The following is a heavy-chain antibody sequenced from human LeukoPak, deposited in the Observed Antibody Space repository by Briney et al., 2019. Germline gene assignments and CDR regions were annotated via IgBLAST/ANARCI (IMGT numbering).Heavy chain of an antibody. CDR1: GGSISSSSSY. V-gene: IGHV4-39*01. Sequence: SETLSVTCTVSGGSISSSSSYWGWIRQPPGKGLEWIGTTYNSWRNYYNPSLKSRVTISGDTSKNQFSLKVTSVTAADTAVYYCARFSGYIYGYDYWGQGTLVTVSS. D-gene: IGHD5-18*01. CDR3: ARFSGYIYGYDY. J-gene: IGHJ4*02. CDR2: TYNSWRN.